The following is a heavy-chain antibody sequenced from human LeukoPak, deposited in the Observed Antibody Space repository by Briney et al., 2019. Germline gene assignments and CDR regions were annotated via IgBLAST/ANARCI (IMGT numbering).Heavy chain of an antibody. D-gene: IGHD1-7*01. J-gene: IGHJ4*02. V-gene: IGHV3-30*18. CDR2: ISFDGSNK. CDR3: AKDRVVYNWNYAYYFDD. CDR1: GFIFSSYG. Sequence: GGSLRLSCAASGFIFSSYGMHWVRQAPGKGLEWVSIISFDGSNKYYADSVKGRFTISRDNSKNTLYLQMNSLRAEDTAVYYCAKDRVVYNWNYAYYFDDWGQGTLVTVSS.